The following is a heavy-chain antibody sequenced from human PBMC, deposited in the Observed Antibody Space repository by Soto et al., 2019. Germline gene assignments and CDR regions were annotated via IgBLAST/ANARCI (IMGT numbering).Heavy chain of an antibody. J-gene: IGHJ1*01. CDR1: GYTFTSYY. V-gene: IGHV1-46*01. Sequence: QVQLVQSGAEVKKPGASVKVSCKASGYTFTSYYMHWVRQAPGQGLEWMGIINPSGGSTSYAQKFQGRVTMTRDTSTSTVYMELSSLRSEDTAVYYCARDPQPPLLSNLGYFQHWGQGTLVTVSS. CDR2: INPSGGST. CDR3: ARDPQPPLLSNLGYFQH. D-gene: IGHD2-21*01.